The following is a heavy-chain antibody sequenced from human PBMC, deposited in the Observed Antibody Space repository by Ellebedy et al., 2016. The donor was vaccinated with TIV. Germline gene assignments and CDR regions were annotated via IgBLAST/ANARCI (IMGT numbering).Heavy chain of an antibody. CDR2: IIPILGIA. CDR3: ARLGGYDAFDY. V-gene: IGHV1-69*04. CDR1: GCTFSSYA. Sequence: AASVKVSCKASGCTFSSYAISWVRQAPGQGREWMGRIIPILGIANYAQKFQGRVTITRDTSASTAYMELSSLGSEDTAVYYCARLGGYDAFDYWGQGTLVTVSS. J-gene: IGHJ4*02. D-gene: IGHD5-12*01.